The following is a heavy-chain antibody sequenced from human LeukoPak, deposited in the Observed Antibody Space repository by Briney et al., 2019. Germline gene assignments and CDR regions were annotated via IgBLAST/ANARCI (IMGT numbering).Heavy chain of an antibody. Sequence: ASVKVSCKTSGYTFTTYAMHWVRQAPGQRLEWMGWINAGNGNTKYSQKFQARVTITRDTSASTAYMDLSSLRSEDTAVYYCAREADSSGSLGFDLWGRGTLVTVSS. CDR3: AREADSSGSLGFDL. CDR2: INAGNGNT. CDR1: GYTFTTYA. V-gene: IGHV1-3*01. J-gene: IGHJ2*01. D-gene: IGHD3-22*01.